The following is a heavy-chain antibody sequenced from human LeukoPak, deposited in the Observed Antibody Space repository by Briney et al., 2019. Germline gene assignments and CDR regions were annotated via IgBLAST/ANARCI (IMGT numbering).Heavy chain of an antibody. J-gene: IGHJ6*03. CDR1: GYTFTGYY. CDR3: ARDHDYSSSPGYYYYYMDV. CDR2: INPNSGGT. D-gene: IGHD6-6*01. Sequence: ASVKVSCKASGYTFTGYYMHWVRQAPGQGLEWMGWINPNSGGTNYAQKFQGRVTMTRDTSISTAYMELSRLRSDDTAVYYCARDHDYSSSPGYYYYYMDVWGKGTTVTVSS. V-gene: IGHV1-2*02.